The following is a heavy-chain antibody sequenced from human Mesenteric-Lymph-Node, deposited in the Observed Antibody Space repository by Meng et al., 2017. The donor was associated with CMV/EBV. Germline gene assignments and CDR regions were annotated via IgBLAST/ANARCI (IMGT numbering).Heavy chain of an antibody. Sequence: GESLKISCAASGFTFSSYAMSWVRQAPGKGLEWVSTISGSGGATYYAHSVKGRFTISRDNAKNSLYLQMNSLRAEDTAVYYCARDRYDFWRGAFDIWGQGTMVTVSS. V-gene: IGHV3-23*01. CDR2: ISGSGGAT. CDR1: GFTFSSYA. CDR3: ARDRYDFWRGAFDI. J-gene: IGHJ3*02. D-gene: IGHD3-3*01.